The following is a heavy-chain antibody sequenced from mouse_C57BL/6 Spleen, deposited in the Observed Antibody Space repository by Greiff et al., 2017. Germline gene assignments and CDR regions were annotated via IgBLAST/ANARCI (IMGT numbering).Heavy chain of an antibody. CDR3: ARCDYDYGKGDGTYAMDY. V-gene: IGHV1-76*01. J-gene: IGHJ4*01. D-gene: IGHD2-4*01. CDR2: IYPGSGNT. Sequence: VQLQQSGAELVRPGASVKLSCKASGYTFTDYYINWVKQRPGQGLEWIARIYPGSGNTYYNEKFKGKATLTAEKSSSTAYMQLSSLTSEDSAVYFCARCDYDYGKGDGTYAMDYWGQGTSVTVSS. CDR1: GYTFTDYY.